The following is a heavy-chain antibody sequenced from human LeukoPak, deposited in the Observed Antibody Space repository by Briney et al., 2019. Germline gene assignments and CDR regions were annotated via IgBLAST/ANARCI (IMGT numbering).Heavy chain of an antibody. Sequence: GGSLRLSCAASGFTVSSNYMSWVRQAPGKGLEWVSVIYSCGSTYYADSVKGRFSISRDNSKNTLYLQMNSLRAEDTAVYYCARGRYCSGGSCYSPWYFDLWGRGTLVTVSS. CDR3: ARGRYCSGGSCYSPWYFDL. CDR2: IYSCGST. V-gene: IGHV3-66*01. CDR1: GFTVSSNY. D-gene: IGHD2-15*01. J-gene: IGHJ2*01.